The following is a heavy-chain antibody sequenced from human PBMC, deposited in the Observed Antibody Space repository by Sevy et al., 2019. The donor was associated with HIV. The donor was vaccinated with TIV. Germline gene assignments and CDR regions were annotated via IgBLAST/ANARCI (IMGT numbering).Heavy chain of an antibody. V-gene: IGHV3-49*04. D-gene: IGHD2-2*01. CDR1: GFTFGDYG. Sequence: GESLKISCTVSGFTFGDYGLSWVRQAPGKGLEWIGFIRSKAYGGTTEYAASVKGRFTISRDDSKNIAYLQMNSLKTEDTAVYYCSRRFVVLDYYYMDVWGKGTTVTVSS. CDR2: IRSKAYGGTT. CDR3: SRRFVVLDYYYMDV. J-gene: IGHJ6*03.